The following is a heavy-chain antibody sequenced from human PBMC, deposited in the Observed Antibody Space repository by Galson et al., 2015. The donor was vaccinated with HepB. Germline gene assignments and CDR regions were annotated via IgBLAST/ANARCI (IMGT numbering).Heavy chain of an antibody. CDR3: ARVTGRRQDSSWTTADY. J-gene: IGHJ4*02. CDR1: GGTFSSYA. D-gene: IGHD6-13*01. V-gene: IGHV1-69*06. Sequence: SVKVSCKASGGTFSSYAISWVRQAPRQGLEWMGGIIPIFGTANYAQKFQGRVTITADKSTSTAYMELSSLRSEDTAVYYCARVTGRRQDSSWTTADYWGQGTLVTVSS. CDR2: IIPIFGTA.